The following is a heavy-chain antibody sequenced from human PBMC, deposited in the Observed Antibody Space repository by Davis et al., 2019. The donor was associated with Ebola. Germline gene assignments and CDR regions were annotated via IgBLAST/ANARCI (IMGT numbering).Heavy chain of an antibody. CDR3: ARTYDSSGYYYAPFDY. V-gene: IGHV4-39*07. CDR1: GGSISSSSSY. J-gene: IGHJ4*02. D-gene: IGHD3-22*01. CDR2: INYSGRT. Sequence: SETLSLTCTVSGGSISSSSSYWGWIRQPPGKGLEWIGSINYSGRTYYNPSLKSRVTISVDTSKNQFSLKLSSVTAADTAVYYCARTYDSSGYYYAPFDYWGQGTLVTVSS.